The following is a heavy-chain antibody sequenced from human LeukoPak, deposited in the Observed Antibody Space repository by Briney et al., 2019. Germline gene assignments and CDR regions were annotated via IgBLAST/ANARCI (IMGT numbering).Heavy chain of an antibody. V-gene: IGHV4-34*01. J-gene: IGHJ4*02. CDR2: INHSGST. CDR3: ATNDYGVLGYFDY. CDR1: GGSFSGYY. Sequence: SETLSLTCAVYGGSFSGYYWSWIRQPPGKGLEWIGEINHSGSTNYNPSLKSRVTISVDTSKDQFSLKLSSVTAADAAVYYCATNDYGVLGYFDYWGQGTLVTVSS. D-gene: IGHD4-17*01.